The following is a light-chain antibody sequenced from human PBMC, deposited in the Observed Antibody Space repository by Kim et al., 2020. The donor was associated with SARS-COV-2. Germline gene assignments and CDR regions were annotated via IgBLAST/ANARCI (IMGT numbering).Light chain of an antibody. V-gene: IGKV1-27*01. CDR2: GGLL. CDR1: QGISNY. CDR3: QKNNTAPP. J-gene: IGKJ1*01. Sequence: ACVGDRVNISCQASQGISNYSDWHKHTLGEALPIQLQGGLLLWLPGAPSRSSGSGSGKDFTLTISRQQHEDVASYYCQKNNTAPPFGQGTKVDIK.